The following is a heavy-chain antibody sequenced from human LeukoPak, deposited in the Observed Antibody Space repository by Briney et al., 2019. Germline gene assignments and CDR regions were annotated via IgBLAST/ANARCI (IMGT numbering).Heavy chain of an antibody. D-gene: IGHD4-17*01. CDR1: GGSISSGGYY. Sequence: SETLSLTCTVSGGSISSGGYYWTWIRQRPGKGLEWIGYIFYSGNTYYNPSLRSRVTISVDTSKNQFSLKLSSVTAADTAVYYCATTYGDPSVDVWGQGTTVTVSS. J-gene: IGHJ6*02. V-gene: IGHV4-31*03. CDR2: IFYSGNT. CDR3: ATTYGDPSVDV.